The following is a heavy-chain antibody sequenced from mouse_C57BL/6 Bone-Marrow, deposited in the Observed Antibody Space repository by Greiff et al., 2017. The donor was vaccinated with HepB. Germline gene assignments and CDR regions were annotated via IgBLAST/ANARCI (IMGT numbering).Heavy chain of an antibody. D-gene: IGHD1-1*01. CDR2: ISSGSSTI. Sequence: EVQLVESGGGLVKPGGSLKLSCAASGFTFSDYGMHWVRQAPEKGLEWVAYISSGSSTIYYEDTVKGRFTISRDNAKNTLFLQITSLRSEDTAMYYCAKGGMLFPLFDYWGQGTTLTVSS. CDR3: AKGGMLFPLFDY. V-gene: IGHV5-17*01. CDR1: GFTFSDYG. J-gene: IGHJ2*01.